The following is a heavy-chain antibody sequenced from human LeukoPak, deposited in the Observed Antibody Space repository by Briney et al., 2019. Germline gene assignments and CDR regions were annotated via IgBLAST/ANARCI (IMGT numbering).Heavy chain of an antibody. CDR2: IYSDNT. CDR3: ARDGRRDGYNFYFDY. D-gene: IGHD5-24*01. J-gene: IGHJ4*02. CDR1: GFTVSSNS. Sequence: GGSLRLSCTVSGFTVSSNSMSWVRQAPGKGLEWVSFIYSDNTHYSDSVKGRFTISRDNSKNTLYLQMNSLRAEDTAVYYCARDGRRDGYNFYFDYWGQGTLVTVSS. V-gene: IGHV3-66*03.